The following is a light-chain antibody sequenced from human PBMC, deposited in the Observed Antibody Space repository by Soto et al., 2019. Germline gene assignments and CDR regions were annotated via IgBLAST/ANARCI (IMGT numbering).Light chain of an antibody. J-gene: IGLJ2*01. CDR2: LNSDGSH. CDR1: RGHSSYA. CDR3: QTWGSGTVV. Sequence: QSVLTQSPSASASLGASVKLTCTLSRGHSSYAIAWHQQQPEKGPRYLMKLNSDGSHSKGDGIPDRFSGSSSGAERYLTISSLQSEDEADYYCQTWGSGTVVFGGGTKLTFL. V-gene: IGLV4-69*01.